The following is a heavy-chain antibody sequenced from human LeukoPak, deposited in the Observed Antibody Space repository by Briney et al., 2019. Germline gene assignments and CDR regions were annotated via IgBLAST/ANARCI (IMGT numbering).Heavy chain of an antibody. Sequence: GSLRLSCAASGFPFSDYYMNLVRQASGKGLEWVSYISSSGSTIYYADSVKGRFTISRDNAKNSLYLQMNSLRAEDTAVYYCARQGITMVRGVIGYWGQGTLVTVSS. V-gene: IGHV3-11*04. CDR2: ISSSGSTI. CDR1: GFPFSDYY. J-gene: IGHJ4*02. CDR3: ARQGITMVRGVIGY. D-gene: IGHD3-10*01.